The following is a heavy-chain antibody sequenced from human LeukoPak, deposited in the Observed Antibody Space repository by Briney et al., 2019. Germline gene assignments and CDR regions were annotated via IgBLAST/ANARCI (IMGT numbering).Heavy chain of an antibody. Sequence: ASVKVSCKASGYTFTSYGIRWVRPAPGQGLGWVGWISAYNGNTNYAQKLEGRVTMTTDTSTSTAYMELRSLRSDDTAVYYCARDRNQDGYNSFYWWGQGTLVTVSS. CDR3: ARDRNQDGYNSFYW. V-gene: IGHV1-18*01. CDR2: ISAYNGNT. J-gene: IGHJ4*02. CDR1: GYTFTSYG. D-gene: IGHD5-12*01.